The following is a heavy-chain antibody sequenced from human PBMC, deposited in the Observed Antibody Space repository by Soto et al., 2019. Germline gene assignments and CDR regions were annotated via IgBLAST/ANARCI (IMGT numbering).Heavy chain of an antibody. CDR3: ARQSVVVRGVFSA. CDR2: VYYSGHT. J-gene: IGHJ5*02. CDR1: GASTNSSSFY. D-gene: IGHD3-10*02. Sequence: QLQESGPRLVKPSETLSLTCTVSGASTNSSSFYWGWVRQSPGKGLEWIGNVYYSGHTYPSPSLESRVTLSIDTSKTQFSLKLKSVTAADSGVYYCARQSVVVRGVFSAWGQGALVIVSS. V-gene: IGHV4-39*01.